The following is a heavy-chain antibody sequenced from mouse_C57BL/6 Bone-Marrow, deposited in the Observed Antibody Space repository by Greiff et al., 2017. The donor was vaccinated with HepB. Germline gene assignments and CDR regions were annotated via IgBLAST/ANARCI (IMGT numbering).Heavy chain of an antibody. J-gene: IGHJ4*01. CDR2: INPNNGGT. CDR1: GYTFTDYY. D-gene: IGHD2-4*01. Sequence: VQLQQSGPELVKPGASVKISCKASGYTFTDYYMNWVKQSHGKSLEWIGDINPNNGGTSYNQKFKGKATLTVDKSSSTAYMELRSLTSEDSAVYYCARRDYEGAMDYWGQGTSVTVSS. V-gene: IGHV1-26*01. CDR3: ARRDYEGAMDY.